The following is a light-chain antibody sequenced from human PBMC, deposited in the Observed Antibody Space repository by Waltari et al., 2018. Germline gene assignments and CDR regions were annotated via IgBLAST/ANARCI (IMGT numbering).Light chain of an antibody. CDR1: QSVSNY. CDR3: QQRGNGLT. V-gene: IGKV3-11*01. J-gene: IGKJ4*01. CDR2: DAS. Sequence: EIVLTQSPATLSSSPGERATLSCRASQSVSNYLAWYQQKPGQAPRLLIYDASTRATGTPARFSGSGSGTDFSLTISSLEPEDFAVYYCQQRGNGLTFGGGTKVEIK.